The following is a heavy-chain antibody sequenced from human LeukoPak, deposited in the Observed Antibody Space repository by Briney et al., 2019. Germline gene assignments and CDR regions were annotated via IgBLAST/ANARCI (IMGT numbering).Heavy chain of an antibody. V-gene: IGHV3-73*01. CDR1: GFIFSDSA. J-gene: IGHJ4*02. D-gene: IGHD2-21*02. CDR3: TRPCAGDCTDNY. CDR2: IRSKANNYAT. Sequence: GGSLRLSCAASGFIFSDSAMHWVRQASGKGLEWVGRIRSKANNYATTYAASVEGRFTISRDDSKNTAYLQMNSLKIEDTAVYYCTRPCAGDCTDNYWGQGTLVTVSS.